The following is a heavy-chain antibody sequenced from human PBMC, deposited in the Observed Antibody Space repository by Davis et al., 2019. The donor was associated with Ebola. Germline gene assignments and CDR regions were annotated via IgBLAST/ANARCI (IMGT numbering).Heavy chain of an antibody. J-gene: IGHJ6*02. Sequence: SETLSLTFAVSGGSINSYYWSWIRQPPGKGLEWIGYIYYSGSTNYNPSLKSRVTISVDMSKNQFSLKLSSVTAADTAVYYCARLRRRLRLGELSPDYYYGMDVWGQGTTVTVSS. D-gene: IGHD3-16*02. V-gene: IGHV4-59*08. CDR3: ARLRRRLRLGELSPDYYYGMDV. CDR2: IYYSGST. CDR1: GGSINSYY.